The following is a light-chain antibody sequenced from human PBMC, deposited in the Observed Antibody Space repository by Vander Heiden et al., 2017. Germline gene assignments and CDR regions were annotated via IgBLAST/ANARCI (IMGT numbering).Light chain of an antibody. CDR1: QSVSSY. CDR3: QQRSNWPRT. V-gene: IGKV3-11*01. Sequence: EILLTQSPATLSLSPGERPTLSCRASQSVSSYLAWYKQKPGQAPRLLIYDASNRATGIPARFSGSGSGTDFTLTISSLEPEDSAVYYCQQRSNWPRTFGQGTKVEIK. J-gene: IGKJ1*01. CDR2: DAS.